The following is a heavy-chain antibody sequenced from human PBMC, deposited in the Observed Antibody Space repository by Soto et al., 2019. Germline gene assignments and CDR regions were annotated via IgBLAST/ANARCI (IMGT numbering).Heavy chain of an antibody. CDR2: ISGSGGST. CDR1: VFTFSSYA. D-gene: IGHD3-10*01. V-gene: IGHV3-23*01. CDR3: ARGSTDSYPGSRIFDF. Sequence: GWSVRLSCASSVFTFSSYAMRWVRQAPRKGLEWVSAISGSGGSTYYADSVKGRFTISRDNSKKTLYLQMNNLRVEDSALYYCARGSTDSYPGSRIFDFWGRGTLVTVSS. J-gene: IGHJ4*02.